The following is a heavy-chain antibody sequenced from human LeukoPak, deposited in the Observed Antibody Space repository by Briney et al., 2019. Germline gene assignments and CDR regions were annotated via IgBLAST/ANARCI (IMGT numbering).Heavy chain of an antibody. CDR3: ARNLGAHDYGDYYAFDI. J-gene: IGHJ3*02. Sequence: SETLSLTCTVSGGSISSGDYYWSWIRQPPGKGLEWIGYIYYSGSIYYNPSLKSRVTMSVDTSKNQFSLKLSSVTAVDTAVYYCARNLGAHDYGDYYAFDIWGQGTMVTVSS. CDR2: IYYSGSI. V-gene: IGHV4-30-4*08. D-gene: IGHD4-17*01. CDR1: GGSISSGDYY.